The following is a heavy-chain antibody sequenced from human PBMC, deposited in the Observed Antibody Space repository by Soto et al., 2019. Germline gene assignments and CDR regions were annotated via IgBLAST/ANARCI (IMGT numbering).Heavy chain of an antibody. D-gene: IGHD3-3*01. CDR1: DGSISSGGDC. CDR3: ARVDSVGRKVNYDFWSGSRLQYYYYGMDV. CDR2: IYYSGST. V-gene: IGHV4-61*08. Sequence: TRTVADGSISSGGDCRSWIQQPPGKGLEWIGYIYYSGSTNYNPSLKSRVTISVDTSKNQFSLKLSSVTAADTAVYYCARVDSVGRKVNYDFWSGSRLQYYYYGMDVWGQGTTVTVSS. J-gene: IGHJ6*02.